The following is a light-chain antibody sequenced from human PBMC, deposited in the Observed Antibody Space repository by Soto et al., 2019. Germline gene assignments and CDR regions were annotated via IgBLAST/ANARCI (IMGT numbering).Light chain of an antibody. CDR1: QSISRW. CDR3: QQYNGYSTWT. J-gene: IGKJ1*01. V-gene: IGKV1-5*01. CDR2: DAS. Sequence: DIQMTQSPSTLSASVGDRVAITCRASQSISRWLAWYQQKPGQAPKVLIWDASSLQRGVPSRFSGSGSGTEFTLTISCLQSDDFATYYCQQYNGYSTWTFGQGTKVEIK.